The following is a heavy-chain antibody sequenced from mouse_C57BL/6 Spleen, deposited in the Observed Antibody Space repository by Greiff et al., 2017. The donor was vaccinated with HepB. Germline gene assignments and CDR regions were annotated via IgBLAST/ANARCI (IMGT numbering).Heavy chain of an antibody. V-gene: IGHV5-9-1*02. Sequence: EVKLVESGEGLVKPGGSLKLSCAASGFTFSSYAMSWVRQTPEKRLEWVAYISSGGDYIYYADTVKGRFTISRDNARNTLYLQMSSLKSEDTAMYYCTREGILLSPFYFDYWGQGTTLTVSS. CDR3: TREGILLSPFYFDY. J-gene: IGHJ2*01. CDR1: GFTFSSYA. CDR2: ISSGGDYI.